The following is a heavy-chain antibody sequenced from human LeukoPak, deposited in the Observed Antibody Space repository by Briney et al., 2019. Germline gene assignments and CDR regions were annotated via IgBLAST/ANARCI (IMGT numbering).Heavy chain of an antibody. CDR3: AEPEGGYYDIRPD. J-gene: IGHJ4*02. V-gene: IGHV3-23*01. CDR2: ISGSGGST. Sequence: GGSLRLSCAASGFTFSSYWMSWVRQAPGKGLEWVSAISGSGGSTYYADSVKGRFTISRDNSENTLYLQMNSLRAEDTAVYYCAEPEGGYYDIRPDWGQGTLVTVSS. D-gene: IGHD3-22*01. CDR1: GFTFSSYW.